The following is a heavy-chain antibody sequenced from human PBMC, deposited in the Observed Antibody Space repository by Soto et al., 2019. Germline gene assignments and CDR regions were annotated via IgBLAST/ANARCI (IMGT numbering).Heavy chain of an antibody. CDR3: ARHPSELWFDP. CDR2: IYYSGST. V-gene: IGHV4-39*01. CDR1: GGSISSSSYF. D-gene: IGHD3-10*01. Sequence: QLQLQESGPGLVKPSETLSLTCSVSGGSISSSSYFWGWIRQPPGKGLEWIGSIYYSGSTYYKPSIKSRVTVSVDTSKNKFSLKLSSVTAADTAVYYCARHPSELWFDPWGQGTLVIVSS. J-gene: IGHJ5*02.